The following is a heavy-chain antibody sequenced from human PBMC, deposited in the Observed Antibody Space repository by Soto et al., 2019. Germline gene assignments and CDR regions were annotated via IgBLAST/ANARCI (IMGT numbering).Heavy chain of an antibody. CDR3: TTGITIFGVAGVDY. D-gene: IGHD3-3*01. Sequence: PGGSLRLSCAASGFTFSNAWMSWVRQAPGKGLEWVGRIKSKTDGGTTDYAAPVEDRFTISRDDSKNTLYLQMNSLKTEDTAVYYCTTGITIFGVAGVDYWGQGTLVTVSS. V-gene: IGHV3-15*01. CDR1: GFTFSNAW. CDR2: IKSKTDGGTT. J-gene: IGHJ4*02.